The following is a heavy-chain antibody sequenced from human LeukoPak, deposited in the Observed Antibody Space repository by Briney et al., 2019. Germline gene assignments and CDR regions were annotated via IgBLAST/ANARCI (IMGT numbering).Heavy chain of an antibody. CDR3: ARGTYYDFWSGYSPDGGSPTDY. Sequence: ASVKVSCKASGYTFTSYGISWVRQAPGQGLEWMVWISAYNGNTNYAQKLQGRVTMTRDTSTSTAYMELRSLRSDDTAVYYCARGTYYDFWSGYSPDGGSPTDYWGQGTLVTVSS. CDR2: ISAYNGNT. D-gene: IGHD3-3*01. J-gene: IGHJ4*02. CDR1: GYTFTSYG. V-gene: IGHV1-18*01.